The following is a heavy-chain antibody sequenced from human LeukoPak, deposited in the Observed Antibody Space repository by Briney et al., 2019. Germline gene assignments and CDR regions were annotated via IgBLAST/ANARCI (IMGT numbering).Heavy chain of an antibody. CDR1: GFTFTNCA. V-gene: IGHV3-23*01. D-gene: IGHD1-26*01. CDR2: ISGSGSST. CDR3: AKDQSRVGASDPFDS. Sequence: PGGSLRLSCAASGFTFTNCAMTWVRQAPGKGLEWVSSISGSGSSTDYADSAKGRFTISRDNSKNTVYLQMNSLSVEDTAVYYCAKDQSRVGASDPFDSWGQGSLVTVSS. J-gene: IGHJ5*01.